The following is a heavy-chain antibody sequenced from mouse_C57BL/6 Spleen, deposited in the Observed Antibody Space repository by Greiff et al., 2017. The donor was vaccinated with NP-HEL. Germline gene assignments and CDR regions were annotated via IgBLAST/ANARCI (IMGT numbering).Heavy chain of an antibody. CDR2: ISPGDGDP. CDR3: ARWAKDY. Sequence: QVQLKESGAELVKPGASVKISCKASGYAFSSYWMHWVKQRPGKGLEWIGQISPGDGDPNYNGKFKGKATLTADKSSSTAYMQLSSLTAGDSAVYFCARWAKDYWGQGTSVTVAS. V-gene: IGHV1-80*01. CDR1: GYAFSSYW. J-gene: IGHJ4*01.